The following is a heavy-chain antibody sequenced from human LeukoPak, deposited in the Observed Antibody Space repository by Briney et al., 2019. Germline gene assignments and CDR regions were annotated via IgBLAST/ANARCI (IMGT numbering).Heavy chain of an antibody. CDR2: IYYSGST. Sequence: SETLSLTCTVSGGSISSYYWSWIRQPPGKGLEWIGYIYYSGSTNYNPSLKSRVTISVDTSKNQFSLKLSSVTAADTAVYYCARNFPSGYYYAPDYWGQGTLVTVSS. V-gene: IGHV4-59*01. J-gene: IGHJ4*02. CDR3: ARNFPSGYYYAPDY. D-gene: IGHD3-22*01. CDR1: GGSISSYY.